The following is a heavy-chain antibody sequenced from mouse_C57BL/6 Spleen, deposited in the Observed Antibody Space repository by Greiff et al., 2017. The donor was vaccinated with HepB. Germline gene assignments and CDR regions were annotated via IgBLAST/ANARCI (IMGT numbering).Heavy chain of an antibody. V-gene: IGHV5-12*01. CDR2: ISNGGGST. D-gene: IGHD1-1*01. J-gene: IGHJ2*02. CDR1: GFTFSDYY. Sequence: EVQGVESGGGLVQPGGSLKLSCAASGFTFSDYYMYWVRQTPEKRLEWVAYISNGGGSTYYPDTVKGRFTISRDNAKNTLYLQMSRLKSEDTAMYYCSRHGGTVVAKDYFDYWGQGTSLTVSS. CDR3: SRHGGTVVAKDYFDY.